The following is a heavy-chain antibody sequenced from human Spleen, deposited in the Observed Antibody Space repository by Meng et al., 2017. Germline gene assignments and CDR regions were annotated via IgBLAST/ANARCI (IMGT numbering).Heavy chain of an antibody. CDR2: IYWDDDK. Sequence: QIPLKGCGPTRVKPPQTLTLACTFSGFSLSTRWVGVGWIRQPPGKALEWLAVIYWDDDKRYSPSLRRRLTVTKDTSKNQVVLTMTNMDAVDTATYYCAHRGDNWNYDYWGQGTLVTVSS. V-gene: IGHV2-5*02. J-gene: IGHJ4*02. D-gene: IGHD1-7*01. CDR3: AHRGDNWNYDY. CDR1: GFSLSTRWVG.